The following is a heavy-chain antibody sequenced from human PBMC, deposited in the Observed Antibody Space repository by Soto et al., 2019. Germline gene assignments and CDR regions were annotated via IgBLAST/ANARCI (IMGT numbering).Heavy chain of an antibody. V-gene: IGHV1-69*12. CDR2: IIPIFGTA. Sequence: QVQLVQSGAEVKKPGSSVKVSCKASGGTFSSYAISWVRQAPGQGLEWMGGIIPIFGTANYAQKFQGRVTITAEESTSTAYMELSSLRSEDTAVYYCAGSMGDDDYYYYGMDVWGQGTTVTVSS. CDR3: AGSMGDDDYYYYGMDV. D-gene: IGHD3-16*01. CDR1: GGTFSSYA. J-gene: IGHJ6*02.